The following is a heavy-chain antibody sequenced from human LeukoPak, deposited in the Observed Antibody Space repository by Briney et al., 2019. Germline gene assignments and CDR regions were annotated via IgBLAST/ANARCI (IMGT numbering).Heavy chain of an antibody. CDR3: ARVGYDTDSGKKEDY. CDR1: EFSVSTSS. D-gene: IGHD3-3*01. Sequence: GGSLRLSCEASEFSVSTSSMTWVRQAPGKGLEWVSSISRGGYSKTYAKSVKGRFSISRDNRKNSLFLEMNSLRVDDTAVYYCARVGYDTDSGKKEDYWGRGTRVIVSS. V-gene: IGHV3-21*01. CDR2: ISRGGYSK. J-gene: IGHJ4*02.